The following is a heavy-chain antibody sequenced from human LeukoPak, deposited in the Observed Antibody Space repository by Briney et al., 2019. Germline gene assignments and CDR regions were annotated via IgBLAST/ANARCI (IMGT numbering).Heavy chain of an antibody. CDR2: IYSGGST. D-gene: IGHD3-10*01. J-gene: IGHJ4*02. CDR3: AGIWFGELLRDDY. V-gene: IGHV3-53*05. CDR1: GFTVSSNY. Sequence: GALRLSCAASGFTVSSNYMSWVRQAPGKGLEWVSVIYSGGSTYYADSVKGRFTISRDNSKNTLYLQMNSLRAEDTAVYYCAGIWFGELLRDDYWGQGTLVTVSS.